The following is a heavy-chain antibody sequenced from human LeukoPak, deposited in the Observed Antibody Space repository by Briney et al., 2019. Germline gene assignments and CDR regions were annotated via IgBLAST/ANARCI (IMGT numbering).Heavy chain of an antibody. Sequence: SETLSLTCTVSGGSISSYYWSWIRQPPGKGLEWTGYIYYSGSTNYNPSLKSRVTISVDTSKNQFSLKLSSVTAADTAVYYCARGPPGRWLQLWYWGQGTLVTVSS. V-gene: IGHV4-59*01. J-gene: IGHJ4*02. D-gene: IGHD5-24*01. CDR2: IYYSGST. CDR3: ARGPPGRWLQLWY. CDR1: GGSISSYY.